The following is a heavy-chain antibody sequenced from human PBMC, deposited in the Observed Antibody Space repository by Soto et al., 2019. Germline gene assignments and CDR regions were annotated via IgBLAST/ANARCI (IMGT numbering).Heavy chain of an antibody. D-gene: IGHD1-20*01. CDR1: GGAFNNYA. J-gene: IGHJ6*02. V-gene: IGHV1-69*06. CDR3: ASWSNWNPLYYDGLDV. Sequence: QVQLLQSGAEVKKPGSSVKVSCKVSGGAFNNYALNWVRHGHGQGIEWLGGIIPLHNTSNYSLKFLGRVTVTADISSTTVYMELNRLTSDDTATYYCASWSNWNPLYYDGLDVWGQGTTFTVSS. CDR2: IIPLHNTS.